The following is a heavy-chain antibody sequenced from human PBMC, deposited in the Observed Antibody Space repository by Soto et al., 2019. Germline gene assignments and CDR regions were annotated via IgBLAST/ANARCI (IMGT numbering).Heavy chain of an antibody. Sequence: QVQLQESGPGLVKPSETLSLTCTVSGDSISSYYWSWIRQPPGKGLEWIGYIFYSGSTNYNPSLKSRVTISVDTSKNQFPLRLSSVTAADTAVYYCARAPEIRGWGGGYFQHWGPGTLVTVSS. CDR2: IFYSGST. CDR3: ARAPEIRGWGGGYFQH. CDR1: GDSISSYY. J-gene: IGHJ1*01. D-gene: IGHD3-16*01. V-gene: IGHV4-59*01.